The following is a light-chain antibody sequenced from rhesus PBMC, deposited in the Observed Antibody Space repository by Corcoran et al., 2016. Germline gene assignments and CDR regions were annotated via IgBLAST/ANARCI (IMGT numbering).Light chain of an antibody. J-gene: IGKJ1*01. V-gene: IGKV1S4*01. CDR2: AAS. CDR3: QKHNSFPWT. CDR1: QGISGW. Sequence: DIQMTQSPSSLSASVGDRVTITCQASQGISGWLAWSPQKPGKAPGLLLYAASSLQSGVPSRFSGSGPVTECILTISSLQPEDFATYYCQKHNSFPWTFGQGIKVEIK.